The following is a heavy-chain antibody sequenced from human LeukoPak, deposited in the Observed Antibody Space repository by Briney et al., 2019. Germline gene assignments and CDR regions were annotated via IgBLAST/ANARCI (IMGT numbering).Heavy chain of an antibody. V-gene: IGHV1-24*01. CDR3: TTVGNYYGSGSYYYRFDP. J-gene: IGHJ5*02. Sequence: GASVKVSCKVSGYSLTELSIHWVRQAPGKGLEWLGGFDPEDGEAVYAQNFQGRITMTEDTSTDTAYMELSSLRSEDTAVYYCTTVGNYYGSGSYYYRFDPWGQGTLATVSS. CDR2: FDPEDGEA. D-gene: IGHD3-10*01. CDR1: GYSLTELS.